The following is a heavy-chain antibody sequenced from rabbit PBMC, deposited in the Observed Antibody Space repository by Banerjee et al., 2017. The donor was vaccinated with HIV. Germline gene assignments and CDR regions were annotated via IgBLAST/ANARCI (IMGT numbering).Heavy chain of an antibody. CDR1: GFTLSSYW. CDR3: ARLDASSDYYGL. V-gene: IGHV1S40*01. D-gene: IGHD1-1*01. CDR2: IYAGSSGNT. J-gene: IGHJ4*01. Sequence: QSLEESGGDLVKPGASLTLTCTASGFTLSSYWICWVRQAPGKGLEWIACIYAGSSGNTYYASWAKGRFTISKTSSTTVTLQMTSLTAADTATYFCARLDASSDYYGLWGQGTLVTVS.